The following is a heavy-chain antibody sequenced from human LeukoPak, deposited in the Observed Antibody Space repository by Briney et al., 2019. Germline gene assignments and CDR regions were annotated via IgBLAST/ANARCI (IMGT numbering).Heavy chain of an antibody. Sequence: GGSLRLSCAAAGFTFNNYAMRWVRQAPGKGLEWVSAISGSSADTYHADSVRGRFTISRDNSNNTRYLQMNSLRAENTAVYYCVKGGRAAALGNLEFGGQGTLVPVSS. J-gene: IGHJ4*02. CDR3: VKGGRAAALGNLEF. V-gene: IGHV3-23*01. CDR1: GFTFNNYA. CDR2: ISGSSADT. D-gene: IGHD1-14*01.